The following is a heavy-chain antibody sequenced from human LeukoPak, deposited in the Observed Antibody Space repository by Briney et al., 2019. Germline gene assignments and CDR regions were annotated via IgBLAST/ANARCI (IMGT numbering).Heavy chain of an antibody. CDR1: GFTFSSYS. Sequence: GGSLRLSCAASGFTFSSYSMNWVRQAPGKGLEWVSSISSSSSYIYYADSVKGRFTISRDNAKNSLYLQMNSLRAEDTAVYHCARLSGGQGVYYFDYWGQGTLVTVSS. J-gene: IGHJ4*02. V-gene: IGHV3-21*01. CDR2: ISSSSSYI. D-gene: IGHD2-8*02. CDR3: ARLSGGQGVYYFDY.